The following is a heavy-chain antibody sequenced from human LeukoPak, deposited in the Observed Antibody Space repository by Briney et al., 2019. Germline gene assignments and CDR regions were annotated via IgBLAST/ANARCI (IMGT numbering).Heavy chain of an antibody. CDR1: GYTFTSYD. CDR3: ARPYCSSTSCSRWLDP. Sequence: GASVKVSCKASGYTFTSYDINWVRQATGQGLEWMGWMNPNSGNTGYAQRFQGRVTFTMNISITTAYMEMNSPTSEDTAIYYCARPYCSSTSCSRWLDPWGQGTLVTVSS. J-gene: IGHJ5*02. CDR2: MNPNSGNT. D-gene: IGHD2-2*01. V-gene: IGHV1-8*03.